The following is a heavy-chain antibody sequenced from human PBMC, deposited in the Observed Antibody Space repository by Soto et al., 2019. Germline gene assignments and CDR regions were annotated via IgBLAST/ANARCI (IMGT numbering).Heavy chain of an antibody. V-gene: IGHV4-59*01. Sequence: SETLSLTCTVSGDSMSSYYWTWIRQPPGKGLEWIGYVYYSGSTIYNPSLKSRVTISIDTSKNQLSLKLSSVTAADTAVYYCAIRVAVAPRYCFDSWGQGALVTVFS. CDR2: VYYSGST. D-gene: IGHD2-15*01. J-gene: IGHJ4*02. CDR3: AIRVAVAPRYCFDS. CDR1: GDSMSSYY.